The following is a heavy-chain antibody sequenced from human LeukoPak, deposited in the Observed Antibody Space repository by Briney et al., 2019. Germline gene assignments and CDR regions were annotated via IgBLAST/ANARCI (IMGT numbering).Heavy chain of an antibody. J-gene: IGHJ4*02. V-gene: IGHV4-59*01. CDR3: ARLGGLRGSSWYRGLDY. D-gene: IGHD6-13*01. Sequence: SETLSLTCTVSGGSISGKYWSWIRQTPGKGLEWVGYIYYSGTTKYNPSLKSRVTISVDTSKNQFSLKVRSVTTADTAVYYCARLGGLRGSSWYRGLDYWGQGTLVTVSS. CDR1: GGSISGKY. CDR2: IYYSGTT.